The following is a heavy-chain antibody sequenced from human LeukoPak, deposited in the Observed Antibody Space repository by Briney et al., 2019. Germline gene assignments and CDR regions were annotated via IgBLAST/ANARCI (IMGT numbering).Heavy chain of an antibody. CDR3: ARTSGRTSLGFDY. D-gene: IGHD3-16*01. Sequence: SQTLSLTCAVSGGSISSGGYSWSWIRQPPGKGLEWIGYIYYSGSTYYNPSLKSRVTISVDTSKNQFSLKLSSVTAADTAVYYCARTSGRTSLGFDYWGQGTLVTVSS. J-gene: IGHJ4*02. CDR1: GGSISSGGYS. V-gene: IGHV4-30-2*05. CDR2: IYYSGST.